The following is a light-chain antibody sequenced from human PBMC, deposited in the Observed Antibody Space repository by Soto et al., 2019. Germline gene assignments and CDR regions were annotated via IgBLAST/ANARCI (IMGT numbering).Light chain of an antibody. CDR3: SSYADIATYV. CDR2: EGS. CDR1: SSDVGSYDL. Sequence: QSALTQPASVSGSPGQSITISCTGTSSDVGSYDLVSWYQQHPGKAPKLILYEGSKRPSGVSNRFSGSKSGNTASLTISGLQAGDEADYYCSSYADIATYVFGTGIKLTVL. V-gene: IGLV2-23*01. J-gene: IGLJ1*01.